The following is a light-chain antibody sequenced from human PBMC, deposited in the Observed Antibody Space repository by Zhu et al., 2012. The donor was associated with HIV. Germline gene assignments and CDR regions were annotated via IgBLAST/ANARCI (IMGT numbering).Light chain of an antibody. V-gene: IGKV1-9*01. Sequence: DIQMTQSPSSLSASVGDRVTITCRASQGISNSLAWYQQKPGKAPKLLIYAASTLQIGVPSRFRASGSGAEFTLTITSLQPEDFAIYYCQQLNSFPLTFGGGTKVGIE. J-gene: IGKJ4*01. CDR2: AAS. CDR1: QGISNS. CDR3: QQLNSFPLT.